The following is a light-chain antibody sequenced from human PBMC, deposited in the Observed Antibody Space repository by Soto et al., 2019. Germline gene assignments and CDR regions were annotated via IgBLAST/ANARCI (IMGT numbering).Light chain of an antibody. J-gene: IGKJ4*01. CDR2: GAS. CDR1: QSVSSSY. V-gene: IGKV3-20*01. Sequence: EIVLTQSPGTLSLSPGERATLSCRASQSVSSSYLAWYQQKPGQAPRLLIYGASGRATGIPDRFSGSGSGTDFTLTISRLEPEDFAVYYCQQYGSSPVLTFGGGTKVEIK. CDR3: QQYGSSPVLT.